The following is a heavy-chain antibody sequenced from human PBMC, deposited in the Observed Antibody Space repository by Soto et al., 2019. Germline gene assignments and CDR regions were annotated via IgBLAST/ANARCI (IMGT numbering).Heavy chain of an antibody. CDR3: AKSRSGYTKNYFDY. CDR2: ISGSGATT. V-gene: IGHV3-23*01. CDR1: GFSFGGYA. D-gene: IGHD3-3*01. J-gene: IGHJ4*02. Sequence: EVHLLESGGDLVQPGGSLRLSCAASGFSFGGYAMNWVRQAPGKGLEWVSYISGSGATTYYADSVRGWFTISRDNSGNTLYLQMNSLRAEDTAIFFCAKSRSGYTKNYFDYWGQGTPVTVSS.